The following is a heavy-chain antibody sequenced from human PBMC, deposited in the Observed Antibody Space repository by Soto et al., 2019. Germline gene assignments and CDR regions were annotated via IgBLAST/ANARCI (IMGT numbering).Heavy chain of an antibody. Sequence: QVQLQESGPGLVKPSETLSLTCTVSGGSISSYYWSWIRQPPGKGLEWIVYIYYSGSTNYNPSLQSRVTISVDTSKNQFSLKLSSVTAADTAVYYCAREGDNCGGDCYDAFDIWGQGTMVTVSS. V-gene: IGHV4-59*01. CDR2: IYYSGST. J-gene: IGHJ3*02. D-gene: IGHD2-21*02. CDR3: AREGDNCGGDCYDAFDI. CDR1: GGSISSYY.